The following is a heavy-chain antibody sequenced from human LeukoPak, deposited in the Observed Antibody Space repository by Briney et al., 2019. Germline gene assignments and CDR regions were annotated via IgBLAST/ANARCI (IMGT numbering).Heavy chain of an antibody. D-gene: IGHD6-19*01. V-gene: IGHV4-59*08. CDR1: GGSISSYY. CDR3: ARSPTAVAGDALFDY. J-gene: IGHJ4*02. Sequence: SETLSLTCTVSGGSISSYYWSWIRQPPGKGLEWIGYIYYSGSTNYNPSLKGRVTISVDTSKNQFSLKLSSVTAADTAVYYCARSPTAVAGDALFDYWGQGTLVTVSS. CDR2: IYYSGST.